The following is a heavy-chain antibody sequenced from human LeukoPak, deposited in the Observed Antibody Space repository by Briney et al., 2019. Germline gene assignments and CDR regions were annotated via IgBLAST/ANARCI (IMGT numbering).Heavy chain of an antibody. J-gene: IGHJ4*02. D-gene: IGHD5-18*01. CDR3: ARALGYSYGYAVDS. Sequence: GGSLRLSSAASGFIFSNYNMNWVRQIPGKGLEWLSYIISMGGNIYYGDFVKGRFTISGDNAKTSLYLQMNSLRAEDTAVYYCARALGYSYGYAVDSWGQGTLVTVSS. CDR2: IISMGGNI. V-gene: IGHV3-48*01. CDR1: GFIFSNYN.